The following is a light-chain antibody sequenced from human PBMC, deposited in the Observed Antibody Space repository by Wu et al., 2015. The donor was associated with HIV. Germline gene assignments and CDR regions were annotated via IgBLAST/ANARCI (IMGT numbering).Light chain of an antibody. J-gene: IGKJ1*01. CDR3: QQYGHSPWT. CDR2: GAS. Sequence: EIVLTQSPATLSLSPGERATLSCRASQSFGNDNVAWYQHRPGQAPRLLIHGASRRARGVPDRFSGSGSGTDFTLIISRLESEDLAVYYCQQYGHSPWTFGHGTKGGDQT. V-gene: IGKV3-20*01. CDR1: QSFGNDN.